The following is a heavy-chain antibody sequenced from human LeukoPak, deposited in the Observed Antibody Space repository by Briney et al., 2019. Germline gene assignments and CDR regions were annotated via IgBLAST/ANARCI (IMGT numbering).Heavy chain of an antibody. CDR2: IYYSGST. CDR3: ARVRAYCGGDCYSDFDY. D-gene: IGHD2-21*02. CDR1: GGSFSGYY. V-gene: IGHV4-34*09. J-gene: IGHJ4*02. Sequence: SETLSLTCAVYGGSFSGYYWSWIRQPPGKGLEWIGYIYYSGSTYYNPSLKSRVTISVDTSKNQFSLKLSSVTAADTAVYYCARVRAYCGGDCYSDFDYWGQGTLVTVSS.